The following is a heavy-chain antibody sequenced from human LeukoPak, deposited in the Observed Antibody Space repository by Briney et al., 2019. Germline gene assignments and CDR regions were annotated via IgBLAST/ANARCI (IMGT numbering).Heavy chain of an antibody. CDR1: GYTFTSYY. CDR3: ARGGSGVPNYYMDV. Sequence: ASVKVSCKASGYTFTSYYMHWVRQAPGQGLEWMGIINPSGGSTSYAQKFQGRVTITKNISISTAYMELSSLRSEDTAVYYCARGGSGVPNYYMDVWGKGTTVTVSS. CDR2: INPSGGST. V-gene: IGHV1-46*01. J-gene: IGHJ6*03. D-gene: IGHD2-15*01.